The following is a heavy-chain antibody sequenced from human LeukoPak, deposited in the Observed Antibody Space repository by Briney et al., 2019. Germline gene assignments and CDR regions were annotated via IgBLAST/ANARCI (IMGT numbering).Heavy chain of an antibody. D-gene: IGHD5-18*01. CDR3: ARGWIQLWPLDY. CDR1: GGSISSHY. CDR2: IYYSGST. J-gene: IGHJ4*02. Sequence: PSETLSLTCTVSGGSISSHYWSWIRQPPGKGLEWIGYIYYSGSTNYNPSLKSRVTISVDTSKNRFSLKLSSVTAADTAVYYCARGWIQLWPLDYWGQGTLVTVSS. V-gene: IGHV4-59*11.